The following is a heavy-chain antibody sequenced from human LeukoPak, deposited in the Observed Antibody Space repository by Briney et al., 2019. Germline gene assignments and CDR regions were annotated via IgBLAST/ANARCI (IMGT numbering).Heavy chain of an antibody. CDR3: AKDIWARGGAMASFDY. V-gene: IGHV3-9*01. Sequence: PGRSLRLSCAASGFTFDDYAMHWVRQAPGKGLEWVSGISWNSGSIGYADSVKGRFTISRDNAKNSLYLQMNSLRAEDTALYYCAKDIWARGGAMASFDYWGQGTLVTVSS. CDR2: ISWNSGSI. D-gene: IGHD3-16*01. J-gene: IGHJ4*02. CDR1: GFTFDDYA.